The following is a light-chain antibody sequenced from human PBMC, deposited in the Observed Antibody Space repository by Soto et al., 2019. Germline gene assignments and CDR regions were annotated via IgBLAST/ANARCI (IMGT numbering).Light chain of an antibody. CDR1: SSNIGNNY. V-gene: IGLV1-51*01. CDR3: SSYTSSSTYVV. CDR2: DNN. J-gene: IGLJ2*01. Sequence: QSVLTQSPSVSAAPGQKVTISCSGSSSNIGNNYVSWYQQLPGTAPKLLIYDNNKRPSGIPDRFSGSKSGTSGTLDITGLQTGDEADYYCSSYTSSSTYVVFGGGTKLTVL.